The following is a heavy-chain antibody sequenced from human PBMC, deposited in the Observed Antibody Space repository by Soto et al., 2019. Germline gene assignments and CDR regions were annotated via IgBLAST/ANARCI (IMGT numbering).Heavy chain of an antibody. Sequence: EVQLLESGGGLVQPGGSLRLSCAASGFTFSSYAMSWVRQAPGQGLEWVSAISGSGGSTYYADSVKGRFTISRDNSKNTLYQQMNSLRAEDTAVYYCAKDMVGLLWFGELGYFDYWGQGTLVTVSS. CDR3: AKDMVGLLWFGELGYFDY. V-gene: IGHV3-23*01. CDR2: ISGSGGST. J-gene: IGHJ4*02. CDR1: GFTFSSYA. D-gene: IGHD3-10*01.